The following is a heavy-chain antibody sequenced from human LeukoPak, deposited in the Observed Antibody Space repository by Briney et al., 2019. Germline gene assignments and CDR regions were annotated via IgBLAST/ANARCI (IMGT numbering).Heavy chain of an antibody. CDR2: IKQDGSEK. CDR1: GFTFSSYW. V-gene: IGHV3-7*01. D-gene: IGHD3-22*01. Sequence: GGSLRLSCAASGFTFSSYWMSWVRQAPRKGLEWVANIKQDGSEKYYVDSVKGRFTISRDNAKNSLYLQMNSLRAEDTAVYYCARELAYSMIVVVGFDFWGQGTLVTVSS. CDR3: ARELAYSMIVVVGFDF. J-gene: IGHJ4*02.